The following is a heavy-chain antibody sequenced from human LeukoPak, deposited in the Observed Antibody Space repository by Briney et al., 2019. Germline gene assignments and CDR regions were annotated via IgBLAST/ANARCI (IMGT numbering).Heavy chain of an antibody. J-gene: IGHJ3*02. D-gene: IGHD1-20*01. CDR2: INPNSGGT. V-gene: IGHV1-2*02. Sequence: ASVKVSCKASGYTFTGYYIHWVRQAPGQGLEWMGWINPNSGGTKYAQNFQGRVTMTTDTSISTAYLELSSLRSDDTAMYYCARDKYNFGGNAFDIWGQGTMVTVSS. CDR1: GYTFTGYY. CDR3: ARDKYNFGGNAFDI.